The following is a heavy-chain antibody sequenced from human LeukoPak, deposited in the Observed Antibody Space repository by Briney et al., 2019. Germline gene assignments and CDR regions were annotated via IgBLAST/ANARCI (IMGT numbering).Heavy chain of an antibody. J-gene: IGHJ4*02. D-gene: IGHD6-19*01. V-gene: IGHV3-23*01. CDR3: AKDGISGWYGNHFDF. Sequence: SGGSLRLSCAASGFTFSIYAMNWVRQAPGKGLEWVSSIRGSGDSTYYADSVKGRFTISRDNSKNTLYLQISSLRAEDTAIYYCAKDGISGWYGNHFDFWGQGTLVTGSS. CDR2: IRGSGDST. CDR1: GFTFSIYA.